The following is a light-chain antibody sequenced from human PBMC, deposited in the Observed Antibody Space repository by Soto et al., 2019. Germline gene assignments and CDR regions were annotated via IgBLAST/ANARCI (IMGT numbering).Light chain of an antibody. CDR1: SSNIGNNY. CDR2: DNN. Sequence: QSVLTQSPSVSAAPGQKVTISCSGSSSNIGNNYVSWYQQLPGTAPKLLIYDNNKRPSGIPDRFSGSKSGTSGTLDITGLQTGDEADYYCATWDGSLPREVFGGGTQVTAL. CDR3: ATWDGSLPREV. V-gene: IGLV1-51*01. J-gene: IGLJ2*01.